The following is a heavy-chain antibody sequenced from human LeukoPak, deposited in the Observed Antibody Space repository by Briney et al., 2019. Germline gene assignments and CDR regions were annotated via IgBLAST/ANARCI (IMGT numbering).Heavy chain of an antibody. CDR3: ARDQFGDYGMDV. Sequence: PGGSLRLSCAASGFTVSSNYMSWVRQAPGKGLEWVSSISGSSSYIYYADSVKGRFTISRDNANNSLYLQINSLRAEDTAVYYCARDQFGDYGMDVWGQGTTVTVSS. J-gene: IGHJ6*02. CDR2: ISGSSSYI. CDR1: GFTVSSNY. V-gene: IGHV3-21*01. D-gene: IGHD3-10*01.